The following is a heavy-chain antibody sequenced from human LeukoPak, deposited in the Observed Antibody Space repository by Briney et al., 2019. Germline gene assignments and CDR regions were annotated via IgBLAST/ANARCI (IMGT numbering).Heavy chain of an antibody. CDR3: ATDFDLTIAAAGTCFDY. CDR1: GYTLTELS. D-gene: IGHD6-13*01. V-gene: IGHV1-24*01. J-gene: IGHJ4*02. Sequence: GASVKVSCKVSGYTLTELSMHWVRQAPGKGLEWMGGFDPEDGETIYAQKFQGRVTMTEDTSTDTAYMELSSLRSEDTAVYYCATDFDLTIAAAGTCFDYWGQGTLVTVSS. CDR2: FDPEDGET.